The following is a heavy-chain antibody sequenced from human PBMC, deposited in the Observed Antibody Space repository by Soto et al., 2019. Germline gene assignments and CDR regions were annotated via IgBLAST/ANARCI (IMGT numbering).Heavy chain of an antibody. V-gene: IGHV4-31*03. D-gene: IGHD3-9*01. J-gene: IGHJ2*01. CDR2: INYSGST. CDR3: ARDQYYDILTGYYVYWYFDL. CDR1: GGSINSGGYY. Sequence: PSETLSLTCTVSGGSINSGGYYWSWIRQHPGKGLEWIGYINYSGSTNYNPSLKSRITISRDTSKNQFSLKLSSVTAADTAVYYCARDQYYDILTGYYVYWYFDLWGRGTLVTVSS.